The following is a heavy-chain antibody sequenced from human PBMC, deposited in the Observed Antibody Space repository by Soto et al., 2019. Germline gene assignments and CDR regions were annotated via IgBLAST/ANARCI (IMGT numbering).Heavy chain of an antibody. Sequence: GGSLRLSCAASGFTFSSYSMNWVRQAPGKGLEWVSYISSSSSTIYYADSVKGRFTISRDNAKNSLYLQMNSLRAEDTAVYYCARTYCTNGVCYDDYYYYYYMDVWGKGTTVTVSS. CDR1: GFTFSSYS. CDR2: ISSSSSTI. CDR3: ARTYCTNGVCYDDYYYYYYMDV. V-gene: IGHV3-48*01. D-gene: IGHD2-8*01. J-gene: IGHJ6*03.